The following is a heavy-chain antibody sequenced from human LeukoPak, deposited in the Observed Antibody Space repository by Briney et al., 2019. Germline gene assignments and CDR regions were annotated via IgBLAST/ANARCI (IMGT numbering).Heavy chain of an antibody. CDR1: GGSFSRYY. D-gene: IGHD2-21*02. Sequence: SETLSLTCAVYGGSFSRYYWSWIRQSPGKGLEWIAEIDHRGDTNYNPSVKSRVTISVDTSKNQFSLKVRSLRAADTAVYYCARGAKISETGYFDFWGQGTPVTVSS. J-gene: IGHJ4*03. CDR2: IDHRGDT. V-gene: IGHV4-34*01. CDR3: ARGAKISETGYFDF.